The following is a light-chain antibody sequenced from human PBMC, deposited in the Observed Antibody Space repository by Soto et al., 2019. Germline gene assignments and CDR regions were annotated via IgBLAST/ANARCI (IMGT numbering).Light chain of an antibody. CDR1: SGDVGGYNY. V-gene: IGLV2-14*03. J-gene: IGLJ1*01. CDR3: GLFTSISTLV. Sequence: QSALTQPASVSGSPGQSITISCTGTSGDVGGYNYVAWYQHHPGKAPKLMIYGVSNRPSGVSNRFSGSKSGNTASLTMSGLQAEDEADYYCGLFTSISTLVFGSGTKVTVL. CDR2: GVS.